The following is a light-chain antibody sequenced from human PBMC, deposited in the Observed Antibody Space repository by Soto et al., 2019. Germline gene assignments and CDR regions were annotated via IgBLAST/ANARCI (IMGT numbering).Light chain of an antibody. CDR2: NTN. Sequence: QAVVTQEPSFSVSPGGTVTLTCGLSSGSDPSGYYPSWYQRTPGQSPRPLMYNTNTRSAGVPDRFSGSILGDKAALTITGAQADDESEYYCMLYMGSGIYVFGTGTKLTVL. J-gene: IGLJ1*01. CDR1: SGSDPSGYY. CDR3: MLYMGSGIYV. V-gene: IGLV8-61*01.